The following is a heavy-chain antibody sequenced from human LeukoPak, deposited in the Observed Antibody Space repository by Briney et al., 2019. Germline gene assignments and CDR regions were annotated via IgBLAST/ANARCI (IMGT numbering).Heavy chain of an antibody. V-gene: IGHV3-30*04. J-gene: IGHJ4*02. CDR2: ISYDGSNK. Sequence: GGSLRLSCAASGSTFSSYAMHWVRQAPGKGLEWVAVISYDGSNKYYADSVKGRFTISRDNSKNTLYLQMNSLRAEDTAAYYCARVVTYYDILTGYYAGSYFDYWGQGTLVTVSS. CDR1: GSTFSSYA. D-gene: IGHD3-9*01. CDR3: ARVVTYYDILTGYYAGSYFDY.